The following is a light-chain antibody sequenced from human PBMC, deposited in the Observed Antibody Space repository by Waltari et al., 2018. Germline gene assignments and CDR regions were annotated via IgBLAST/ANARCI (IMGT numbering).Light chain of an antibody. CDR2: EVS. J-gene: IGLJ1*01. CDR1: DSDVGAYDF. CDR3: SSYTTSSAPGV. Sequence: QSALTQPASVSGSPGQSITISCSGTDSDVGAYDFVSWYQQHPGKAPHLIIYEVSNRPAGISNRFSASTSGNTASLNISGLQAEDEADYYCSSYTTSSAPGVFGTGTRVTVL. V-gene: IGLV2-14*01.